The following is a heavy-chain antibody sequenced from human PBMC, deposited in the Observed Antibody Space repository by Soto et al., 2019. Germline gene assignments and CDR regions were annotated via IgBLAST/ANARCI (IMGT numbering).Heavy chain of an antibody. D-gene: IGHD3-3*01. Sequence: EVQLVESGGGLVQPGGSLRLSCAASGFTFSNYWMNWVRQAPGKGLEWVANIKQDGSDQYYVDSVKGRFTISRDNAKNSLYLRLTSLRAENSAMYSCVRGLVLENSMYRSFAYWSRGSLVTVS. CDR2: IKQDGSDQ. V-gene: IGHV3-7*01. J-gene: IGHJ4*02. CDR3: VRGLVLENSMYRSFAY. CDR1: GFTFSNYW.